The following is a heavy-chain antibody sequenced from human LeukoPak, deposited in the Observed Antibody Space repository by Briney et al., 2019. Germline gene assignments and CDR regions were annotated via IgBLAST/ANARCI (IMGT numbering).Heavy chain of an antibody. D-gene: IGHD6-13*01. V-gene: IGHV3-23*01. CDR2: IGSSGGDT. CDR1: GFTFSSYA. Sequence: GGSLRLSCAASGFTFSSYATSWVRQAPGKGLEWVSTIGSSGGDTYNADSVKGRFTICRDSSKYTLFLQMHSLRAEDSAVYYCAKHRDTSSSYYFDYWGQGTLVTVSS. CDR3: AKHRDTSSSYYFDY. J-gene: IGHJ4*02.